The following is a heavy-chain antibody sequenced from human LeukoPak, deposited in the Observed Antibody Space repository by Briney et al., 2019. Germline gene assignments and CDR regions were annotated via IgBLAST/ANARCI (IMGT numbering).Heavy chain of an antibody. Sequence: GRSLRLSCAASGFTFSSYGMHWVRQAPGKGLEWVAVISYDGSNKYYADSVKGRFTISRDNSKNTLYLQMNSLTTEDTAVYYCARGWRVSVPWGQGTLVTVSS. CDR2: ISYDGSNK. V-gene: IGHV3-30*03. D-gene: IGHD1-1*01. CDR1: GFTFSSYG. CDR3: ARGWRVSVP. J-gene: IGHJ5*02.